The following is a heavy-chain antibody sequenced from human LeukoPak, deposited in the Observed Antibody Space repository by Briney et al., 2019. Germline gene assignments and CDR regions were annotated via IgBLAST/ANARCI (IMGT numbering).Heavy chain of an antibody. CDR3: AKGADPLTWRMTTVAGTRFDF. D-gene: IGHD6-19*01. J-gene: IGHJ4*02. CDR1: GFTFDDYA. V-gene: IGHV3-43*02. Sequence: PGGSLRLSCAVSGFTFDDYAMHWVRQAPGKGLEWVSLISGDGGSRYYAGSVKGRFTVSRDNSKNSLYLQMNRLRTEDTAFYYRAKGADPLTWRMTTVAGTRFDFWGQGTLVTVSS. CDR2: ISGDGGSR.